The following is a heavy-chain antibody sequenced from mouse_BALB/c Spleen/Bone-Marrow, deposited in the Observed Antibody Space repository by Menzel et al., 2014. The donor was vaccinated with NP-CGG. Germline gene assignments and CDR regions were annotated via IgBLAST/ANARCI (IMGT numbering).Heavy chain of an antibody. D-gene: IGHD1-1*01. CDR3: ANYYYGSSLFAY. Sequence: EVKLQESGAELVKPGASVKLSCTASGFNIKDTYMHWVKQRPEQGLEWIGRIDSANGNTKYDPKFQGKATITADTSSNTAYLQLSSLTSVDTAVYYCANYYYGSSLFAYWGQGTLVTVSA. J-gene: IGHJ3*01. CDR2: IDSANGNT. CDR1: GFNIKDTY. V-gene: IGHV14-3*02.